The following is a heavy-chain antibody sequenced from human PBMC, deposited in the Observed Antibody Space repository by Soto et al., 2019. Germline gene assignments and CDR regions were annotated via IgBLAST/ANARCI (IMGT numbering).Heavy chain of an antibody. D-gene: IGHD4-17*01. CDR2: MNPNSGNT. CDR1: GYTFTSYD. Sequence: ASVKVSCKASGYTFTSYDINWVRQATGQGLEWMGWMNPNSGNTGYAQKFQGRVTMTRNTSISTAYMELSSLRSEDTAVYCCAIGLYSDYGDYLDVWGKGTTVTVSS. CDR3: AIGLYSDYGDYLDV. J-gene: IGHJ6*03. V-gene: IGHV1-8*01.